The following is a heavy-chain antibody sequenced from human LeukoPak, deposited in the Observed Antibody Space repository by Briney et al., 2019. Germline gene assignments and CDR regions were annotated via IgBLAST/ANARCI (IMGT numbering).Heavy chain of an antibody. CDR1: GGSISSYY. Sequence: SETLSLTCTVSGGSISSYYWSWIRQPAGKGLEWIGRIYTSGSTNYNPSLKSRVTISIDTSKNQFSLRLNSVTAADTAVYYCAREDGSGTYYRDYWGQGTLVTVSS. D-gene: IGHD3-10*01. CDR3: AREDGSGTYYRDY. J-gene: IGHJ4*02. V-gene: IGHV4-4*07. CDR2: IYTSGST.